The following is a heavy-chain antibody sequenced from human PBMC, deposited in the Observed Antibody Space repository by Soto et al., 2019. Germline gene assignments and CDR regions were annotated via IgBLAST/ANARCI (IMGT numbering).Heavy chain of an antibody. CDR1: GGSVSSGRYY. D-gene: IGHD2-8*02. Sequence: SETPSPTRTVSGGSVSSGRYYWSWIRQPPGKGLGWIGNIFHSGTTNDNASLRSRVSMAVDTPTNQFSLKLMSVTAADTAVYFCARVHITGPVHSWGQGTLVTVSS. J-gene: IGHJ4*02. CDR3: ARVHITGPVHS. V-gene: IGHV4-61*01. CDR2: IFHSGTT.